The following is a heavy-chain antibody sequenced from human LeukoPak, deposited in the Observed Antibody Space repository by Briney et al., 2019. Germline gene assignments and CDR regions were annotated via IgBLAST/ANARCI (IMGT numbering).Heavy chain of an antibody. CDR3: ARVSTMVRGVITRAYFDY. D-gene: IGHD3-10*01. V-gene: IGHV4-38-2*01. CDR2: IYHSGST. J-gene: IGHJ4*02. CDR1: GYSISSGYY. Sequence: SETLSLTCAVSGYSISSGYYWGWIRQPPGKGLEWIGSIYHSGSTYYNPSLKSRVTISVDTSKNQISLKLSSVTAADTAVYYCARVSTMVRGVITRAYFDYWGQGTLVTVSS.